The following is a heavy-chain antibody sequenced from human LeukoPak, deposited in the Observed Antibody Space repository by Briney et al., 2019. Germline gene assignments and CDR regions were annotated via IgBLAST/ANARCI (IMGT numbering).Heavy chain of an antibody. V-gene: IGHV3-30*03. D-gene: IGHD2-21*02. CDR3: ARLVYCGDDCYSYYFDY. CDR1: GFTFSSYG. J-gene: IGHJ4*02. Sequence: GGSLRLSCAASGFTFSSYGMHWVRQAPGKGLEWVAVISYDGSNKYYADSVKGRFTISRDNSKNTLYLQMNSLRAEDTAVYYCARLVYCGDDCYSYYFDYWGQGTLVTVSS. CDR2: ISYDGSNK.